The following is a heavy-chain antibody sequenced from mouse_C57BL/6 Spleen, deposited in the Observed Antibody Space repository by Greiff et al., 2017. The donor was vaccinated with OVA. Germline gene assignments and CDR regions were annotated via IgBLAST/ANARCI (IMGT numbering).Heavy chain of an antibody. CDR1: GYTFTSYW. CDR2: SYPGSGST. V-gene: IGHV1-55*01. Sequence: QVQLQQPGAELVKPGASVTMSCKASGYTFTSYWITWVKQRPGQGLEWIGDSYPGSGSTNYNEKFKSKATLTVDTSSSTAYMQLSSLTSEDSAVYYCARSEFLNWGRFAYWGQGTLVTVSA. J-gene: IGHJ3*01. D-gene: IGHD4-1*01. CDR3: ARSEFLNWGRFAY.